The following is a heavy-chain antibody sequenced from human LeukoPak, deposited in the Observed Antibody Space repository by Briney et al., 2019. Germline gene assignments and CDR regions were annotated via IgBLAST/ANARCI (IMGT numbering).Heavy chain of an antibody. V-gene: IGHV4-39*01. CDR3: ARHRDSSGWYDFDY. CDR2: IYYSGST. Sequence: SETLSLTCTVSGGSINSSNYYWGWIRQPPGKGLEWIGSIYYSGSTYYNPSLKSRVSISVDTSKDQFSLKLSSVTAAATAVYYCARHRDSSGWYDFDYWGQGTLVTVSS. J-gene: IGHJ4*02. CDR1: GGSINSSNYY. D-gene: IGHD6-19*01.